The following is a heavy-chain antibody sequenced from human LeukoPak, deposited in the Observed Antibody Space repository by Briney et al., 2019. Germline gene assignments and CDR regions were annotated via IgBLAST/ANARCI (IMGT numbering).Heavy chain of an antibody. CDR3: ARARGGGIEY. D-gene: IGHD3-10*01. CDR2: VHYSGST. CDR1: GGSISSYY. V-gene: IGHV4-59*12. Sequence: SETLSLTCTVSGGSISSYYWSWIRQPPGKGLEWIAYVHYSGSTNYNPSLKSRVTISADTSKNQFSLKLSSVTAADTAVYYCARARGGGIEYWGQGTLVTVSS. J-gene: IGHJ4*02.